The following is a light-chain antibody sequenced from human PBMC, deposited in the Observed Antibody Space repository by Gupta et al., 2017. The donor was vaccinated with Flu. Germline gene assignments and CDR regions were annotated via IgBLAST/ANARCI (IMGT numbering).Light chain of an antibody. Sequence: DIQMTQSPSTLSASVGDRVTITCRASQRISSWLAWYQQKPGKAPKLLISKASSLESGVPSRFSGSGSGTEFTLTISSLQPDDFATYYCQQYNSYPGTFGQGTKVEIK. CDR3: QQYNSYPGT. CDR1: QRISSW. CDR2: KAS. J-gene: IGKJ1*01. V-gene: IGKV1-5*03.